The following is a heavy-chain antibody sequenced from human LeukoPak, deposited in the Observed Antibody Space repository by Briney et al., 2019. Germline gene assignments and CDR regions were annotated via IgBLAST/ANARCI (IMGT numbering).Heavy chain of an antibody. Sequence: SETLSLTCAVSGYSISSGYYWGWIRQPPGKGLEWIGSIYHSGSTYYNPSLKSRVTISVDTSKNQFSLKLSSVTAADTAVYYCARRDYGDYVEPKPFDYWGQGTLVTVSS. V-gene: IGHV4-38-2*01. D-gene: IGHD4-17*01. CDR3: ARRDYGDYVEPKPFDY. CDR2: IYHSGST. CDR1: GYSISSGYY. J-gene: IGHJ4*02.